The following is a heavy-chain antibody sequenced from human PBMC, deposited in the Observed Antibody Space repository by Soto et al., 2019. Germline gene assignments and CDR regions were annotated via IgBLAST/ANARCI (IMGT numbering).Heavy chain of an antibody. CDR2: IIPIFGTA. CDR3: ARDRRAGAGFDY. V-gene: IGHV1-69*13. Sequence: SVKVSCKASGGTFSSYAISWVRQAPGQGLEWMGGIIPIFGTANYAQKFQGRVTITADESTSTAYMELSSLRSEDTAVYYCARDRRAGAGFDYWGQGTLVTVSS. CDR1: GGTFSSYA. D-gene: IGHD1-26*01. J-gene: IGHJ4*02.